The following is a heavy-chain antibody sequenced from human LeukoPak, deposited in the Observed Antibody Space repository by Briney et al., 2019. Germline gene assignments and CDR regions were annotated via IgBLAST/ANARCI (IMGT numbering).Heavy chain of an antibody. CDR3: ARHLDYDFWSGYTDSPFDY. J-gene: IGHJ4*02. Sequence: SETLSLTCSVSGGSISSNNYYWGWIRQPPGKGLEWIGSIYYTGNTYHSPSPKSRVTISVDTSKNQFSLNLNSVTAADTAVYYCARHLDYDFWSGYTDSPFDYWGQGTLVTVSS. D-gene: IGHD3-3*01. CDR1: GGSISSNNYY. CDR2: IYYTGNT. V-gene: IGHV4-39*01.